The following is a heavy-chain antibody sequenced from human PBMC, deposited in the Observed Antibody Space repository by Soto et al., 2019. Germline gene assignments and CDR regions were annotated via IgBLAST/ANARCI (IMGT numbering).Heavy chain of an antibody. CDR3: ARMSLYRSSWYYYYYGMDV. Sequence: SSETLSLTCAVYGGSFSGYYWSWIRQPPGKGLEWIGEINHSGSTNYNPSLKSRVTISVDTSKNQFSLKLSSVTAADTAVYYCARMSLYRSSWYYYYYGMDVWGQGTTVTVSS. CDR1: GGSFSGYY. D-gene: IGHD6-13*01. V-gene: IGHV4-34*01. CDR2: INHSGST. J-gene: IGHJ6*02.